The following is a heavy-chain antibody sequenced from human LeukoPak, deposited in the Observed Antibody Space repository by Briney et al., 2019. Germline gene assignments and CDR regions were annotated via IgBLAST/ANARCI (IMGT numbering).Heavy chain of an antibody. V-gene: IGHV1-2*02. CDR3: ARVRSEYYLVS. Sequence: ASVKVSCKASGYTFTDYYMHWVRQAPGHGLEWMGWIYPDSGGTNSAQKLQGRVTMTRDTSISPAYMGLSRLTSDDTAVYFCARVRSEYYLVSWGQGTLVSVSS. CDR2: IYPDSGGT. J-gene: IGHJ1*01. D-gene: IGHD3-10*01. CDR1: GYTFTDYY.